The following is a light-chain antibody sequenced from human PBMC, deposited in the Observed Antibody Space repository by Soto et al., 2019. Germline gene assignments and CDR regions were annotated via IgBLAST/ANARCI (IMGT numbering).Light chain of an antibody. J-gene: IGKJ4*01. CDR2: DAS. CDR1: QDIKNY. V-gene: IGKV1-33*01. Sequence: DIQMTQSPSSLSASVGDRVTITCQASQDIKNYLNWYQQKPGKAPKLLIYDASTLETGVPSRFSGRGSGTEFTFTISSLQAADIATYYCQQYDNLPLTFGGGTKVEIK. CDR3: QQYDNLPLT.